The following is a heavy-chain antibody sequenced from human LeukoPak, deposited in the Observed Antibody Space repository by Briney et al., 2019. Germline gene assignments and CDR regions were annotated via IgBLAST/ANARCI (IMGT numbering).Heavy chain of an antibody. CDR1: GFTFSSYA. CDR3: AKDLGDVMAGAPPPDY. Sequence: PGGSLRLSCAASGFTFSSYAMSWVRQAPGKGLEWVSAISGSGGSTYYADSVKGRFTISRDNSKNTLYLQMNSLRAEDTAVYYCAKDLGDVMAGAPPPDYWGQGTLVTVSS. D-gene: IGHD6-19*01. CDR2: ISGSGGST. J-gene: IGHJ4*02. V-gene: IGHV3-23*01.